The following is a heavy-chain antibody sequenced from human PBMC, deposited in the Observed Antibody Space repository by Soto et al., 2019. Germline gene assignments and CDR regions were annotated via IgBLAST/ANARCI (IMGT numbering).Heavy chain of an antibody. Sequence: PGGSLRLSCVGSGFTLSNYAMSWVRQAPGKGLEWVSAISERGTSTYYADPVKGRFTISRDKSKNTLYLQMNSLRAQDTAVYYCAKDRDGTTAFDYWGQGTVVTVSS. V-gene: IGHV3-23*01. CDR1: GFTLSNYA. CDR3: AKDRDGTTAFDY. CDR2: ISERGTST. J-gene: IGHJ4*02. D-gene: IGHD4-17*01.